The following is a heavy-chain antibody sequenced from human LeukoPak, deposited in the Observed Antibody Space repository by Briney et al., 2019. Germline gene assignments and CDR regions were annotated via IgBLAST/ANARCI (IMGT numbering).Heavy chain of an antibody. CDR3: AKVGLTIFGVVKDYYYMDV. J-gene: IGHJ6*03. CDR1: GFTFSSYG. Sequence: PGGSLRLSCAASGFTFSSYGMHWVRQAPGKGLEWVSAISGSGGSTYYADSVKGRFTISRDNSKDTLYLQMNSLRAEDTAVYYCAKVGLTIFGVVKDYYYMDVWGKGTTVTVSS. V-gene: IGHV3-23*01. CDR2: ISGSGGST. D-gene: IGHD3-3*01.